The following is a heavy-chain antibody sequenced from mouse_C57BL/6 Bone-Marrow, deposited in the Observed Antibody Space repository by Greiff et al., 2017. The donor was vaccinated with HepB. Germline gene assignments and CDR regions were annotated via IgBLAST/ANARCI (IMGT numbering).Heavy chain of an antibody. CDR2: IHPNSGST. V-gene: IGHV1-64*01. D-gene: IGHD1-1*01. CDR1: GYTFTSYW. CDR3: ARGRVITTVVAPYYFDY. Sequence: QVQLQQSGAELVKPGASVKLSCKASGYTFTSYWMHWVKQRPGQGLEWIGMIHPNSGSTNYNEKFKSKATLTVDKSSSTAYMQLSSLTSEDSAVYYCARGRVITTVVAPYYFDYWGQGTTLTVSS. J-gene: IGHJ2*01.